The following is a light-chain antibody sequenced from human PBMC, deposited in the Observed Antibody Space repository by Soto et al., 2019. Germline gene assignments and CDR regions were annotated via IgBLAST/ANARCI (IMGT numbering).Light chain of an antibody. V-gene: IGKV3-15*01. CDR1: QGVSSK. Sequence: MTQSPSTLSVSPGERATITCRASQGVSSKLAWYQQKPGQAPRLLIYAASTRQTGIPARFSGSGSGTEFTLTISSLQSEDFAIYYCQQYNNWPRTFGQGTKVDIK. CDR3: QQYNNWPRT. J-gene: IGKJ1*01. CDR2: AAS.